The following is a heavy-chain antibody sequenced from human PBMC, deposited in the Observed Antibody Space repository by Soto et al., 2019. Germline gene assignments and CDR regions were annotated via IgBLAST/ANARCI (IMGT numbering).Heavy chain of an antibody. CDR3: GRDEVRNGVGV. CDR1: VGSISSYY. Sequence: ETLSLTCTVSVGSISSYYWSWIRQPPGKGLEWIGYIYYSGSTNYNPSLKSRFTISRDNAKNSVYLQMNSLRAEDTALYFCGRDEVRNGVGVWGQGTTVTVSS. V-gene: IGHV4-59*12. CDR2: IYYSGST. J-gene: IGHJ6*02.